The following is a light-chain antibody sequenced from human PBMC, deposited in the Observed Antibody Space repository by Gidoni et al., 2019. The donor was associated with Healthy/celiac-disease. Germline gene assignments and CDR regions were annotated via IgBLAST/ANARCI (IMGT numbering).Light chain of an antibody. V-gene: IGKV3-20*01. CDR1: QSVSSTY. J-gene: IGKJ1*01. Sequence: EIVLTQSPGTLSLSPGERATLSCRASQSVSSTYLAWYLQKPGQAPRLLIYGASSRVTGVPDRFSGSGSGTDFTLTISRLEPEDFAVYYCQQGAFGQGTKVEMK. CDR2: GAS. CDR3: QQGA.